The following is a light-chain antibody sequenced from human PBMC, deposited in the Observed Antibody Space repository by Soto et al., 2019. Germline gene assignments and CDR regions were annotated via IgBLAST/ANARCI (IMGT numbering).Light chain of an antibody. J-gene: IGLJ2*01. CDR2: GNS. CDR3: QSYEASLSCPV. Sequence: QSGLTQPPSVSGAPGQRVTISCTGSSSNIGAGYDVPWYQQLPGKAPKVLIYGNSNRPSGVPDRFSGSKSGTSASLAITGLQAEDEADFYCQSYEASLSCPVFGGGTKLTVL. CDR1: SSNIGAGYD. V-gene: IGLV1-40*01.